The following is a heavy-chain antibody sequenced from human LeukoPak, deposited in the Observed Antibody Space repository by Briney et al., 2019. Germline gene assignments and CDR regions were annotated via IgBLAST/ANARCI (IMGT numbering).Heavy chain of an antibody. CDR1: GYTFTSYY. V-gene: IGHV1-46*01. Sequence: GASVKVSCTASGYTFTSYYMHWVRQAPGQGLEWMGIINPSGGSTSNAQKFQGRVTMTRDTSTSTVYMELSSLRSEDTAVYYCARGVLGDILTGYYLYNYGMDVWGQGTTVTVSS. CDR2: INPSGGST. J-gene: IGHJ6*02. CDR3: ARGVLGDILTGYYLYNYGMDV. D-gene: IGHD3-9*01.